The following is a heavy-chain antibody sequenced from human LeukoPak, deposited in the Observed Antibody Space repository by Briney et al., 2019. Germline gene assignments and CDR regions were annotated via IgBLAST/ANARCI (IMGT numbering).Heavy chain of an antibody. Sequence: GGSLRLSCAASGFTFSSYAMSWVRQAPGKGLEWVSTISGSGGSTYYADSVKGRFTISRDNSKNTLYLQMNSLRAEDTAVYYCAKGGVFSSSWYRLDYWGQGTLVTVSS. CDR2: ISGSGGST. CDR3: AKGGVFSSSWYRLDY. D-gene: IGHD6-13*01. J-gene: IGHJ4*02. CDR1: GFTFSSYA. V-gene: IGHV3-23*01.